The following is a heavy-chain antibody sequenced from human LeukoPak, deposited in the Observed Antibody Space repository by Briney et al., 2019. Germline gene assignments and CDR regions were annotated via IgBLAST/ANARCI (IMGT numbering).Heavy chain of an antibody. V-gene: IGHV3-43*02. CDR2: ISGDGGGT. D-gene: IGHD5-18*01. J-gene: IGHJ6*02. Sequence: GSLRLSCAASGFTFDDYAMHWVRQPPGKGLEWVSLISGDGGGTYYADSVKGRFTISRDNSRNSLYLQMNSLRAEDTALYYCAKAGYSYGSYYYYYGMDVWGQGTTVTVSS. CDR1: GFTFDDYA. CDR3: AKAGYSYGSYYYYYGMDV.